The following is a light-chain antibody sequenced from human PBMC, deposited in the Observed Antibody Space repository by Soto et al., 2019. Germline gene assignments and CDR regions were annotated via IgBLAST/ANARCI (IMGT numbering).Light chain of an antibody. CDR3: QQLSTDTST. J-gene: IGKJ4*01. CDR2: AXS. V-gene: IGKV1-9*01. Sequence: IHLTQSPSSLSASLGDRVTIPXRASQGVCVYLAWYQQHPGXAPNXXXDAXSTWHSGGPSRLSGSGSGTDFTLTISSLQAQDFANYYCQQLSTDTSTFGGGTKVDIK. CDR1: QGVCVY.